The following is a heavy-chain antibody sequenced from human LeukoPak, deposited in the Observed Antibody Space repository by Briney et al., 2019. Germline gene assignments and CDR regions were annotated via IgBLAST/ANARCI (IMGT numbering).Heavy chain of an antibody. J-gene: IGHJ4*02. D-gene: IGHD5-12*01. V-gene: IGHV3-33*01. Sequence: GGSLRLSCAASGFSFSSYGMHWVRQAPGKGLEWVAVIWYDGSNKNYADSVKGRFTISRVNSKNMLYLQMNSLRAEDTALYYCASHGGLWGQGTLVTVSS. CDR1: GFSFSSYG. CDR2: IWYDGSNK. CDR3: ASHGGL.